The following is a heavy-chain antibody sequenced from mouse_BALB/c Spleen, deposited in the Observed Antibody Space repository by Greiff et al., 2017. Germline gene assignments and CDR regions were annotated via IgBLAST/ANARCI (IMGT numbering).Heavy chain of an antibody. Sequence: QVQLQQSGAELVRPGASVTLSCKASGYTFTDYEMHWVKQTPVHGLEWIGAIDPETGGTAYNQKFKGKATLTADKSSSTAYMELRSLTSEDSAVYYCTRPLYDYFFAYWGQGTLVTVSA. CDR1: GYTFTDYE. CDR3: TRPLYDYFFAY. V-gene: IGHV1-15*01. CDR2: IDPETGGT. D-gene: IGHD2-4*01. J-gene: IGHJ3*01.